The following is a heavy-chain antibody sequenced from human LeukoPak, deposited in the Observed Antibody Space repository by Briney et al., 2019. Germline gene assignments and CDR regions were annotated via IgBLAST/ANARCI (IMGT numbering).Heavy chain of an antibody. Sequence: SVKVSCKASGGTFSSYTISWVRQAPGQGLEWMGRIIPILGIANYAQKFQGRVTITADKSTSTAYMELSSLRSEDTAVHYCARDKDGGKKYYYYYMDVWGKRTTVTVSS. V-gene: IGHV1-69*04. CDR2: IIPILGIA. CDR3: ARDKDGGKKYYYYYMDV. CDR1: GGTFSSYT. J-gene: IGHJ6*03. D-gene: IGHD4-23*01.